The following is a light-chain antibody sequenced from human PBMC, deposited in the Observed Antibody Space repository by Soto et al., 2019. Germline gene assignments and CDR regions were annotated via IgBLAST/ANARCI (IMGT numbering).Light chain of an antibody. CDR3: QKYNSAPRT. Sequence: DIQMTESPSSLSASVGDRVTITSRASQGISNYLAWYQQKPGKVPKVLIYAASTLQSGVPSRFSGSGSGTDFTLTISSLQPEDVATYYCQKYNSAPRTFGQGTKVEIK. J-gene: IGKJ1*01. V-gene: IGKV1-27*01. CDR1: QGISNY. CDR2: AAS.